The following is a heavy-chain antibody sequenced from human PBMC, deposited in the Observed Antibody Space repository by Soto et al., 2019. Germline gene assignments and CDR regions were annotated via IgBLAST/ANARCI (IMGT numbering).Heavy chain of an antibody. Sequence: GGSLRLSCAASGFTFSSYWMSWVRQAPGKGLEWVANIKQDGSEKYYVDSVKGRFTISRDNAKNSLYLQMNSLRAEDTAVYYCARDEYSGYDFYFAYRGQGSLVTVSS. D-gene: IGHD5-12*01. CDR3: ARDEYSGYDFYFAY. CDR1: GFTFSSYW. V-gene: IGHV3-7*01. CDR2: IKQDGSEK. J-gene: IGHJ4*02.